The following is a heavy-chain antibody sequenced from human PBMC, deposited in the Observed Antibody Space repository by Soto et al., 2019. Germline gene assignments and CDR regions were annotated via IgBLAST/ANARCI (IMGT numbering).Heavy chain of an antibody. CDR1: GFRFSSYA. CDR3: AKGSPSLGELSLYQIFDY. D-gene: IGHD3-16*02. CDR2: INGGGGST. Sequence: GGSLRLSCAASGFRFSSYAMSWVRQAPGKGLEWVSVINGGGGSTYYADSVKGRFTISRDNSKNTLYVQMNSLRAEDTAVYYCAKGSPSLGELSLYQIFDYWGQGTLVTVSS. V-gene: IGHV3-23*01. J-gene: IGHJ4*02.